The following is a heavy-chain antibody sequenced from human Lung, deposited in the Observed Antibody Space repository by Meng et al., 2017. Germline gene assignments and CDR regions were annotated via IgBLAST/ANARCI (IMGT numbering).Heavy chain of an antibody. J-gene: IGHJ4*02. CDR1: DYTFTGYG. V-gene: IGHV1-18*01. CDR2: LGAHDGDT. CDR3: ARGTPGRSYSDY. Sequence: QVQPVQSGPEVTKPGASVKVSCKASDYTFTGYGGSWVRQAPGQGLEWMAWLGAHDGDTSHAPKFQGRVTVSADRPTATAYMELRSLRSDDTAVYYCARGTPGRSYSDYWGQGTLVTVSS. D-gene: IGHD3-10*01.